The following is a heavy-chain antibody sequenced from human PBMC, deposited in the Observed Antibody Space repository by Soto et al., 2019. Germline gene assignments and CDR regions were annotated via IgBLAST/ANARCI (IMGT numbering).Heavy chain of an antibody. CDR2: ISGSGGST. D-gene: IGHD6-19*01. CDR3: AKVADDVFGYSSGWYSEFDY. Sequence: GGSLRLSCAASGFTFSSYAMSWVRQAPGKGLEWVSAISGSGGSTYYADSVKGRFTISRDNSKNTLYLQMNSLRAEDTAVYYCAKVADDVFGYSSGWYSEFDYWGQGTLVTVSS. V-gene: IGHV3-23*01. CDR1: GFTFSSYA. J-gene: IGHJ4*02.